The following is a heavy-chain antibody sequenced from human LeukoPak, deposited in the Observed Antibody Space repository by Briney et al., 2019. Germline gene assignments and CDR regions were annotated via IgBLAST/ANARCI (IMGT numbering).Heavy chain of an antibody. D-gene: IGHD2-2*02. CDR2: INHSGST. CDR1: GGSFSGYY. Sequence: SETLSLTCAVYGGSFSGYYWSWIRQPPGKGLEWIGEINHSGSTNYNPSLKSRVTISVDTSKNQFSLKLSSVTAADTAVYYCARDYGYCSSTSCYTTYYYYYYMDVWGKGTTVTVSS. J-gene: IGHJ6*03. V-gene: IGHV4-34*01. CDR3: ARDYGYCSSTSCYTTYYYYYYMDV.